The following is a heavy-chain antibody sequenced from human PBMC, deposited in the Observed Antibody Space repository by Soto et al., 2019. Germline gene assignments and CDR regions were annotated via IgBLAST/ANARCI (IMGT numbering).Heavy chain of an antibody. J-gene: IGHJ4*02. CDR2: ISGSGDRT. CDR3: VRERSGHSYADS. Sequence: EVQLLQSGGGLVQPGGSLRLSCAASGFTFSNYAMSWLRQPPGKGLEWVSAISGSGDRTYYTDSVKGRFTISRDNSKNTLYLMNSLRAEDSAVYYCVRERSGHSYADSWGQGTLVTVSS. D-gene: IGHD5-18*01. V-gene: IGHV3-23*01. CDR1: GFTFSNYA.